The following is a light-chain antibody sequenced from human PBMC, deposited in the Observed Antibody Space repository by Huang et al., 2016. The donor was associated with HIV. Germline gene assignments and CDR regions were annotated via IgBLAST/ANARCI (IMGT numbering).Light chain of an antibody. V-gene: IGKV3-11*01. CDR2: DAS. J-gene: IGKJ1*01. CDR1: QNVGTY. Sequence: EIVLTQSPATLSLSPGERATLSCRASQNVGTYVAWYQQNPGQAPRRLIYDASDRATGVPGRFRGSGSGTDFTLTISSLDPEDFAVYYCQERETFGQGTRVEFK. CDR3: QERET.